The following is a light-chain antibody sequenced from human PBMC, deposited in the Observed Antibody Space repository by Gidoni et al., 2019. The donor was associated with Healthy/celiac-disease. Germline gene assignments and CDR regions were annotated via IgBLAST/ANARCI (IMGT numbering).Light chain of an antibody. CDR2: DAS. J-gene: IGKJ4*01. Sequence: DIQMTQSPSSLSASVGDRVTITCQASQDIINYLNWYQQKPGKAPKLLSYDASNLETGVPSRFSGSGSGADFTFTISSLQPEDIATYYCQQYDNLPLTFXGXTKVEIK. CDR3: QQYDNLPLT. V-gene: IGKV1-33*01. CDR1: QDIINY.